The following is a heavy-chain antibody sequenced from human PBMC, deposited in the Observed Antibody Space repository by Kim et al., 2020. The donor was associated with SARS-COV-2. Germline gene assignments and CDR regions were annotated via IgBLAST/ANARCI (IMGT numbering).Heavy chain of an antibody. Sequence: NYGKKIQRRVTITADESTSTAYMELSSLRSEDTAVYYCASEHIVVVTAPRWGQGTLVTVSS. J-gene: IGHJ4*02. V-gene: IGHV1-69*01. D-gene: IGHD2-21*02. CDR3: ASEHIVVVTAPR.